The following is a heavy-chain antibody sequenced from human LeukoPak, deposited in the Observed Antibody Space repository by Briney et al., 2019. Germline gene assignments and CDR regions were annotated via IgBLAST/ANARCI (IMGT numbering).Heavy chain of an antibody. CDR1: GDTFPNYW. Sequence: GESLKISCKGSGDTFPNYWIGWVRQMPGKGLEWMGIIYPDDSDTRYSPSFEGQVTLSADTSISTAYLQWRSLKASDTAMYYCARHRGGPLLAFDIWGQGTMVTVSS. V-gene: IGHV5-51*01. CDR2: IYPDDSDT. J-gene: IGHJ3*02. CDR3: ARHRGGPLLAFDI.